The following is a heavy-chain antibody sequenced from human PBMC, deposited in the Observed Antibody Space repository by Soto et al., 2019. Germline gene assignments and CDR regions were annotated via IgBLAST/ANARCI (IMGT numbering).Heavy chain of an antibody. CDR3: ARRAIRYCSSTSCRPYYGVDV. CDR2: IKQDGSEK. D-gene: IGHD2-2*01. Sequence: GSLRLSCGASGFTFSSYWMSWARQAPGKGLEWVANIKQDGSEKYYVDSVKGRFTISRDNAKNSLYLQMNSLRAEDTAVYYCARRAIRYCSSTSCRPYYGVDVWGQGTTVTVSS. J-gene: IGHJ6*02. V-gene: IGHV3-7*01. CDR1: GFTFSSYW.